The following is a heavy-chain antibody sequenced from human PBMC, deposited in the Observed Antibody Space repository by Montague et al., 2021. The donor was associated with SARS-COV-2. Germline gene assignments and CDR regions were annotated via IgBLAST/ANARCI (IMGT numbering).Heavy chain of an antibody. D-gene: IGHD3-22*01. Sequence: SETLSLTCTVSGGSISSYSWSWIRQPPGKGLEWIGYIYYSGSTNYNPSLKSRVTISVDTSKNQFSLKLRSVTAADTAVYYCAREVRYYYDSSGPGAFDIWGQGTMVTVSS. V-gene: IGHV4-59*01. J-gene: IGHJ3*02. CDR2: IYYSGST. CDR1: GGSISSYS. CDR3: AREVRYYYDSSGPGAFDI.